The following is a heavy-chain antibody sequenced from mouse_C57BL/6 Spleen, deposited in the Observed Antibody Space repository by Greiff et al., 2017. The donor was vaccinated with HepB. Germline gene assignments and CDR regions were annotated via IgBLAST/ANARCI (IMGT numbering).Heavy chain of an antibody. D-gene: IGHD2-14*01. V-gene: IGHV1-64*01. J-gene: IGHJ2*01. CDR2: IHPNSGST. CDR3: ARSFGGTNPGY. CDR1: GFTFTSYW. Sequence: VQLQQSGAELVKPGASVKLSCKASGFTFTSYWMHWVNQRPGQGLEWIGMIHPNSGSTNYNDKFKSKATLTVDKSSSTAYMQLSSLTSEDSAVYCCARSFGGTNPGYWGQGTTLTVSS.